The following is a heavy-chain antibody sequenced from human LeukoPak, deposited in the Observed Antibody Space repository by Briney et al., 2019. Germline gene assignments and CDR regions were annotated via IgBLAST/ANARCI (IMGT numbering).Heavy chain of an antibody. J-gene: IGHJ4*02. V-gene: IGHV1-2*06. Sequence: GASVKVSCKASGYTFTSYGISWVRQAPGQGLEWMGRINPNSGGTNYAQKFQGRVTMTRDTSISTAYMELSRLRSDDTAVYYCARGRIAVAGNPDYWGQGTLVTVSS. D-gene: IGHD6-19*01. CDR3: ARGRIAVAGNPDY. CDR2: INPNSGGT. CDR1: GYTFTSYG.